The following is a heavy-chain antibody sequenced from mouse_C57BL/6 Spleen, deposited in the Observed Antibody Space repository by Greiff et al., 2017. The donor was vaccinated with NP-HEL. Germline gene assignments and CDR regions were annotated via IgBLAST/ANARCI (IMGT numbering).Heavy chain of an antibody. CDR3: AREPRMITTGYFDY. CDR1: GFTFSSYA. V-gene: IGHV5-4*01. CDR2: ISDGGSYT. D-gene: IGHD2-4*01. J-gene: IGHJ2*01. Sequence: EVKLVESGGGLVKPGGSLKLSCAASGFTFSSYAMSWVRQTPEKRLEWVATISDGGSYTYYPDNVKGRFTISRDNAKNNLYLQMSHLKSEDTAMYYCAREPRMITTGYFDYWGQGTTLTVSS.